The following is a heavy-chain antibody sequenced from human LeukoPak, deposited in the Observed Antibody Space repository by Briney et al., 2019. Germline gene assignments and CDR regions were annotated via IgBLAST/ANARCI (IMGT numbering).Heavy chain of an antibody. CDR3: ARPSGTIFGVVTPFDY. V-gene: IGHV7-4-1*02. CDR1: GYTFITYG. CDR2: INPNTGNP. Sequence: ASVTVSCKASGYTFITYGINWVRQAPGQGLEWMGWINPNTGNPTYAQGFTGRFVFSLDTSVSTANLQISSLKAEDTAVYYCARPSGTIFGVVTPFDYWGQGTLVTVSS. D-gene: IGHD3-3*01. J-gene: IGHJ4*02.